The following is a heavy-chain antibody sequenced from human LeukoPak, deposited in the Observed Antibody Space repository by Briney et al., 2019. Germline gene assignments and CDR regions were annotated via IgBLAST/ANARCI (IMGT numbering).Heavy chain of an antibody. CDR1: GYTFTDYY. CDR2: INPHSGGT. D-gene: IGHD1-1*01. CDR3: ARETGRSSGFDY. V-gene: IGHV1-2*02. J-gene: IGHJ4*02. Sequence: ASVKVSCKASGYTFTDYYMHWVRQAPGQGLEWMGWINPHSGGTKYAQKFQGRVTMTRDTSTSTTYMDLSRLRSDDTAVFYCARETGRSSGFDYWGQGTLVTVSS.